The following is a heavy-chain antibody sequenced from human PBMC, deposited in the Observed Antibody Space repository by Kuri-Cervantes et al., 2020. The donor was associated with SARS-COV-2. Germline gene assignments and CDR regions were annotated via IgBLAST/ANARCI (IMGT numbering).Heavy chain of an antibody. J-gene: IGHJ6*03. CDR1: GYTLTELS. Sequence: ASVKVSCKVSGYTLTELSMHWVRQAPGKGLEWMGGFDPEDGETIYAQKFQGRVTTTTDESTSTAYMELSSLRFEDTAVYYCARWRVGGVYYYMDVWGKGTTVTVSS. CDR3: ARWRVGGVYYYMDV. D-gene: IGHD5-24*01. CDR2: FDPEDGET. V-gene: IGHV1-24*01.